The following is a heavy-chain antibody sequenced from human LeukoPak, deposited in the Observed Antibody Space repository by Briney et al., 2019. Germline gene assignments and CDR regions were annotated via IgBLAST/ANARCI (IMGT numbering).Heavy chain of an antibody. Sequence: ASVKVSCKASGYTFTNYGLGWVRQAPGQGLEWMGCVNPNSGDTNYAQKFQGSVTMTRDTSISTVYMELSRLRSDDTAVYYCARASGSYWWFDSWGQGTLVTVSS. J-gene: IGHJ5*01. CDR3: ARASGSYWWFDS. D-gene: IGHD1-26*01. V-gene: IGHV1-2*02. CDR2: VNPNSGDT. CDR1: GYTFTNYG.